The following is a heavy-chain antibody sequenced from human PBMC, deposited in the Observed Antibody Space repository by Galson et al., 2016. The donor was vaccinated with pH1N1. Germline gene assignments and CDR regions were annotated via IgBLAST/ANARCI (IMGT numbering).Heavy chain of an antibody. D-gene: IGHD1-26*01. V-gene: IGHV3-64*02. Sequence: SLRLSCATSGFTFSNGWMSWVRQAPGKGLGYVSVIGSNERTTYYADSVNGRFTISRDNSKNTVYLQMGSLRAEDMAVYYCTRDAGGYSDFDYWGQGTLVTVSS. CDR1: GFTFSNGW. J-gene: IGHJ4*02. CDR2: IGSNERTT. CDR3: TRDAGGYSDFDY.